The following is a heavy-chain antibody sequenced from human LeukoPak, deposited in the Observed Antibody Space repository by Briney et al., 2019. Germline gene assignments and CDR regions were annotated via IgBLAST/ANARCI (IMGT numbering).Heavy chain of an antibody. Sequence: SETLSLTCTVSGGSISSSIYYWGWIRQPPGKGLEWIGSIYYSGSTYYNPSLKSRVTISVDTSKNQFSLKLSSVTAADTAVYYCARQDSSSWIRRWFDPWGQGTLVTVSS. D-gene: IGHD6-13*01. V-gene: IGHV4-39*01. J-gene: IGHJ5*02. CDR1: GGSISSSIYY. CDR2: IYYSGST. CDR3: ARQDSSSWIRRWFDP.